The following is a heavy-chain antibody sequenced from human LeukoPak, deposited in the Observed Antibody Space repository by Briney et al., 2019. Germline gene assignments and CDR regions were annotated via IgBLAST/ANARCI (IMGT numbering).Heavy chain of an antibody. CDR2: IRYDGSNK. V-gene: IGHV3-30*02. J-gene: IGHJ4*02. D-gene: IGHD3-10*01. Sequence: GGSLRLSCAASRFTFSSYGMHWVRQAPGKGLEWVAFIRYDGSNKYYADSVKGRFTISRDNSKNTLYLQMNSLRAEDTAVYYCAKGDPDYYGSGSYSGGFAYWGQGTLVTVSS. CDR1: RFTFSSYG. CDR3: AKGDPDYYGSGSYSGGFAY.